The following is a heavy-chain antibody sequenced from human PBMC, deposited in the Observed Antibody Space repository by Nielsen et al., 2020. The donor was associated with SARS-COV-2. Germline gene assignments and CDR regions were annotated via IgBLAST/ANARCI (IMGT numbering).Heavy chain of an antibody. Sequence: SETLSLTCGVYGGSLSGFYWSWIRQPPGKGLEWIGDVNYSGRTNYNPSLKSRVTITVDTSKNQFSLKLTSVTAADTALYVCAHEGSYAVDVWDTGTTVTVSS. J-gene: IGHJ6*04. CDR1: GGSLSGFY. CDR2: VNYSGRT. CDR3: AHEGSYAVDV. V-gene: IGHV4-34*01. D-gene: IGHD3-10*01.